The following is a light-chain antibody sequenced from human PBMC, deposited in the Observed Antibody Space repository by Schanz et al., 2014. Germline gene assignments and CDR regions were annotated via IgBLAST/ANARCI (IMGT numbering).Light chain of an antibody. J-gene: IGKJ5*01. CDR1: QSVSSY. V-gene: IGKV3-11*01. CDR2: DAS. Sequence: EIVLTQSPATLSLSPGERATLSCRASQSVSSYLAWYQHKPGQAPRLLIYDASNRATGIPARFSGSGSGTDFTLTISSLEPEDFAVYFCQQRHTWPLTFGQGTRLDIK. CDR3: QQRHTWPLT.